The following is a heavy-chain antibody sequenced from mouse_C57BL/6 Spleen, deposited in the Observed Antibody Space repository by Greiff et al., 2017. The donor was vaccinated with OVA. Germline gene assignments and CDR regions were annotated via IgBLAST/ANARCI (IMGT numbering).Heavy chain of an antibody. CDR3: ARGGLITTGVFDY. D-gene: IGHD1-1*01. Sequence: VQLQQPGAELVRPGSSVKLSCKASGYTFTSYWMHWVKQRPIQGLEWIGNIDPSDSETHYNQKFKDKATLTVDKSSSTAYMQLSSLTSEDSAVYYCARGGLITTGVFDYWGQGTTLTVSS. J-gene: IGHJ2*01. V-gene: IGHV1-52*01. CDR2: IDPSDSET. CDR1: GYTFTSYW.